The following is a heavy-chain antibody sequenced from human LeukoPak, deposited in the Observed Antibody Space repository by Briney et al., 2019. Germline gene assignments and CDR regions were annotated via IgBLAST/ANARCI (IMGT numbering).Heavy chain of an antibody. V-gene: IGHV3-21*01. D-gene: IGHD4-17*01. CDR2: ISSSSSYI. CDR3: ARGGGWRGGSSTTHAFDI. CDR1: GFTFSSYS. Sequence: PGGSLRLSCAASGFTFSSYSMNWVRQAPGKGLEWVSSISSSSSYIYYTDSVKGRFTISRDTAKNSLYLQMNSLRAEDTAVYYCARGGGWRGGSSTTHAFDIWGQGTMVTVSS. J-gene: IGHJ3*02.